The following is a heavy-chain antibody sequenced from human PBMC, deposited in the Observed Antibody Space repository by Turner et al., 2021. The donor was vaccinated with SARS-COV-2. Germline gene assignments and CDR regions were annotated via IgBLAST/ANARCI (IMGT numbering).Heavy chain of an antibody. CDR1: GFTFSSYG. J-gene: IGHJ3*02. D-gene: IGHD4-17*01. V-gene: IGHV3-33*01. Sequence: QAQLVESGGGVVQPGRSLRLSCAASGFTFSSYGMHWVRQAPGKGLEWVAVIWYDGRNKFYADSVKGRFTISRDNSKNTLYLQMNSLRAEDTAVYYCARGAHGDYEDAFDIWGQGTLVTISS. CDR2: IWYDGRNK. CDR3: ARGAHGDYEDAFDI.